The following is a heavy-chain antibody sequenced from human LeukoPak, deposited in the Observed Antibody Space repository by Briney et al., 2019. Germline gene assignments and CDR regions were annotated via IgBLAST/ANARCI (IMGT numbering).Heavy chain of an antibody. V-gene: IGHV1-2*06. Sequence: ASVKVSCKASGYTFTGYYMHWVRQAPGQGLEWMGRINPNSGGTNYAQKFQGGVTMTRDTSISTAYMELSRLRSDDTAVYYCARTIVATSDYGDYYGWFDPWGQGTLVTVSS. CDR2: INPNSGGT. CDR1: GYTFTGYY. D-gene: IGHD4-17*01. CDR3: ARTIVATSDYGDYYGWFDP. J-gene: IGHJ5*02.